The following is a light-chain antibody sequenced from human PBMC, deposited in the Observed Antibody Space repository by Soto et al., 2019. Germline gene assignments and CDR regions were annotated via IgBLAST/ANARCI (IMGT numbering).Light chain of an antibody. CDR2: WAS. CDR3: RQYYSTPLT. Sequence: DIVMTQSPDSLAVSLGERATINCKSSQSVLYSSNNKNYLAWYQQKPGQPPKLLIYWASTRESGVPDRFSGSGSETDFTLTISSLQAEDVAVYYCRQYYSTPLTFGGGTKVEIK. CDR1: QSVLYSSNNKNY. J-gene: IGKJ4*01. V-gene: IGKV4-1*01.